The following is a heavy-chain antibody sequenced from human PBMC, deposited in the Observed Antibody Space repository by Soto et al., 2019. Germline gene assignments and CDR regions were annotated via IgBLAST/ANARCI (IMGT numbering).Heavy chain of an antibody. J-gene: IGHJ6*02. CDR3: ARDGGGDSYTHGMDV. Sequence: GGSLRLSCAASGFTLSDYYMNWIRQAPGKGLEWVSYISSAGTTIYYRESVKGRFTISRDNAKNSLYLQMNSLRAEDSAVYYCARDGGGDSYTHGMDVWGQGTTVTVSS. CDR1: GFTLSDYY. CDR2: ISSAGTTI. D-gene: IGHD5-18*01. V-gene: IGHV3-11*01.